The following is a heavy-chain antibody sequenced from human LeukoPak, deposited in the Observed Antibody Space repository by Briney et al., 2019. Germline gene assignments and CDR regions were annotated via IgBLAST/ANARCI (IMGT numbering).Heavy chain of an antibody. D-gene: IGHD3-22*01. CDR1: GGSILSTIYY. CDR2: IHYSGPT. V-gene: IGHV4-39*07. Sequence: SETLSLTCTVSGGSILSTIYYWAWIRQPPGKGLEWIGSIHYSGPTYYNPSLKSRVTISIDTSKSQFSLKLTSVTAADTAVYCARDGPVKWGQGTLVTVSS. J-gene: IGHJ4*02. CDR3: ARDGPVK.